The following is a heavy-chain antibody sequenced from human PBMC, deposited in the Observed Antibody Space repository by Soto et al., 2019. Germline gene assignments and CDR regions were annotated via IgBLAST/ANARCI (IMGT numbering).Heavy chain of an antibody. D-gene: IGHD4-17*01. CDR2: FHYSGST. Sequence: LSLTCTVSGGSISSYYWSWIRQPPGKGLKWIGYFHYSGSTNYNPSLKSRVTISVDTSKNQFSLKLSSVTAADTAVYYCARKATVTTCFDYWGQGTLVTVSS. J-gene: IGHJ4*02. CDR3: ARKATVTTCFDY. V-gene: IGHV4-59*12. CDR1: GGSISSYY.